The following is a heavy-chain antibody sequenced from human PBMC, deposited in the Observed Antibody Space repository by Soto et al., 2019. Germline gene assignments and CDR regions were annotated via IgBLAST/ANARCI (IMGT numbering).Heavy chain of an antibody. CDR1: GGSISNYY. V-gene: IGHV4-59*01. CDR3: AREGFRGVMSYYGMDV. J-gene: IGHJ6*02. CDR2: IYYSGST. D-gene: IGHD3-16*01. Sequence: SETLSLTCAVSGGSISNYYWSWIRQPPGKGLDWIGYIYYSGSTKYNPSLKSRVTISVDTSKNQFSLKLSSVTAADTAVYYCAREGFRGVMSYYGMDVWGQGTTVTAP.